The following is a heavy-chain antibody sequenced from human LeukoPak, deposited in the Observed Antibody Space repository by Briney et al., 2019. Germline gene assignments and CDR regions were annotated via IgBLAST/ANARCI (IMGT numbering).Heavy chain of an antibody. CDR1: VFVFRNYG. CDR3: TREDWDFDS. CDR2: IRYDGS. Sequence: GGSLRLSRAASVFVFRNYGMHTVRQAPGTGLEWVACIRYDGSKYADSVKGRSTISRDDSNNMAYLQMDSLKNEDTAVYYCTREDWDFDSWGQGTPVSVSS. D-gene: IGHD3/OR15-3a*01. J-gene: IGHJ4*02. V-gene: IGHV3-30*02.